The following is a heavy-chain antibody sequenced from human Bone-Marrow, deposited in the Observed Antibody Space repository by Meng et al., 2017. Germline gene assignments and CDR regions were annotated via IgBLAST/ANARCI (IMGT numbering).Heavy chain of an antibody. CDR2: IIPIFGTA. CDR3: ARDNLKDWFDP. Sequence: VPAVQAGAGVMTPGYSVKVSCQASAGTFSSYAICWVRQAPGQGLEWMGGIIPIFGTANYAQKFQGRVTITADESTSTAYMELSSLRSEDTAVYYCARDNLKDWFDPWGQGTLVTVSS. J-gene: IGHJ5*02. CDR1: AGTFSSYA. V-gene: IGHV1-69*01.